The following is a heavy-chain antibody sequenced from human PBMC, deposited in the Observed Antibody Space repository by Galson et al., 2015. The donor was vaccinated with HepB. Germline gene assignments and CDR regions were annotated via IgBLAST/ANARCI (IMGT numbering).Heavy chain of an antibody. D-gene: IGHD5-18*01. V-gene: IGHV1-8*01. J-gene: IGHJ5*02. CDR1: GSTFTSYD. CDR3: AGPLVYWVDTAMGEPS. CDR2: MNPNSGNT. Sequence: SVKVSCKASGSTFTSYDINWVRQATGRGLEWMGWMNPNSGNTGYAQKFQGRVTMTRNTSISTAYMELSSLRSEDTAVYYCAGPLVYWVDTAMGEPSWGQGTLVTVSS.